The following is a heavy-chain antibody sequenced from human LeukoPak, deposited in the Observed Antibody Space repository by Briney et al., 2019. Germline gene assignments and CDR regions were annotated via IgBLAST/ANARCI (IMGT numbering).Heavy chain of an antibody. Sequence: PGGSLRLSCAASGFTLSDYYMDWVRQAPGKGLEWVGRTRNKANSYITEYAASVKGRFTISRDDSKNSLYLQMNSLKTDDTAVYYCARGGYSLFDHWGQGTLVTVSS. V-gene: IGHV3-72*01. CDR2: TRNKANSYIT. CDR1: GFTLSDYY. J-gene: IGHJ4*02. D-gene: IGHD1-26*01. CDR3: ARGGYSLFDH.